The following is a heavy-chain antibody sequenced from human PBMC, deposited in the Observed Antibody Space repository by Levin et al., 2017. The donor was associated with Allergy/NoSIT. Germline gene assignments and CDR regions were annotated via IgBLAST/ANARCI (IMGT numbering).Heavy chain of an antibody. CDR1: GFTFSSYA. CDR2: ISGSDGST. D-gene: IGHD1-26*01. Sequence: SCAASGFTFSSYAMSWVRQAPGKGLEWVSAISGSDGSTYYADSVKGRFTISRDNSKNTLYLQMNSLRAEDTAVYYCAKDNSGSYFYYYYGMDVWGQGTTVTVSS. CDR3: AKDNSGSYFYYYYGMDV. J-gene: IGHJ6*02. V-gene: IGHV3-23*01.